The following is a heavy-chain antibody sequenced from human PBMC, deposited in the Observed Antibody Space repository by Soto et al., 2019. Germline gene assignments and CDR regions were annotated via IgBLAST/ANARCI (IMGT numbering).Heavy chain of an antibody. CDR2: ISGSGSST. J-gene: IGHJ4*02. CDR3: AKESIFGVVTDY. Sequence: PGGSLRLSCVASGFTFSTDSMSWVRQAPGKGLEWVSTISGSGSSTYSADSVKGRFTISRDNSKNTLYLQMNSLRAEDTAVYYCAKESIFGVVTDYWGQGTLVTVSS. V-gene: IGHV3-23*01. D-gene: IGHD3-3*01. CDR1: GFTFSTDS.